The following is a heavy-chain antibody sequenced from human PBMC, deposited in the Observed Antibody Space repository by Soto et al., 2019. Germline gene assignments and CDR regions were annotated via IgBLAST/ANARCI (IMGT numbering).Heavy chain of an antibody. J-gene: IGHJ4*02. CDR1: GASVSSGTNY. CDR3: ARGVHYYDSTGYFADGGYNFDY. V-gene: IGHV4-31*03. Sequence: SETLSLTCSVSGASVSSGTNYWSWIRQHPGKGLEWIGYISHSGNTYYNPSLSSRLTISVDTSQNQFSLKLSSVTAADTAVYYCARGVHYYDSTGYFADGGYNFDYWGQGTLVPVSS. CDR2: ISHSGNT. D-gene: IGHD3-22*01.